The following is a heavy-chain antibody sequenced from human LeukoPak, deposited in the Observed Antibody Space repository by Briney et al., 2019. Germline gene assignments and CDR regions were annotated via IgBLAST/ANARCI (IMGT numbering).Heavy chain of an antibody. D-gene: IGHD4/OR15-4a*01. CDR3: TDAPPCAYHYYYGMDV. Sequence: PGGSLRLSCAASGFTFSNYAMTWVRQAPGKGLEWVSAISGSGDSTYYADSVKGRFTISRDNSKNTLYLQMSSLRDLSSAVAHYTDAPPCAYHYYYGMDVWGQGTTVTVSS. CDR2: ISGSGDST. V-gene: IGHV3-23*01. CDR1: GFTFSNYA. J-gene: IGHJ6*02.